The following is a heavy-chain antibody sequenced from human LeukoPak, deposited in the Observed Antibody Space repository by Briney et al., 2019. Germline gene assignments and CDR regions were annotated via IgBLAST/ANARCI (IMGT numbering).Heavy chain of an antibody. J-gene: IGHJ6*02. CDR2: INYSGST. Sequence: PSETLSLTCAVYGGSISGYYWSWIRQPPGKGLEWVGEINYSGSTNYNPSLKSRVTISVDTSKNQFSLKLSSVPSAVTAAYYSARGSDIVVVPAAMGLEDYYGIDFWGQGTTVTVSS. CDR3: ARGSDIVVVPAAMGLEDYYGIDF. V-gene: IGHV4-34*01. D-gene: IGHD2-2*01. CDR1: GGSISGYY.